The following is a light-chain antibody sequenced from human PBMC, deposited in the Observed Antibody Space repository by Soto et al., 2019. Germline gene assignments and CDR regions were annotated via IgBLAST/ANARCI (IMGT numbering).Light chain of an antibody. V-gene: IGKV3-20*01. J-gene: IGKJ1*01. CDR1: QSVSSSY. CDR2: DAS. CDR3: QQYGRSPWT. Sequence: ESVLTQSPGTLSLSPGDRATLSCRASQSVSSSYLAWYQQKPGQAPRHLIYDASSRATGIPDRFSGSGSGTDFTLIISRLEPEDCAVYYCQQYGRSPWTFGQGTKVEVK.